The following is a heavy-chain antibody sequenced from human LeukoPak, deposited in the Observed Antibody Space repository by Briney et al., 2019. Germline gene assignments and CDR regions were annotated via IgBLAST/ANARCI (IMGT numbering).Heavy chain of an antibody. CDR2: IQSKIDGGTP. D-gene: IGHD1-7*01. CDR1: GFTFNNAW. J-gene: IGHJ6*03. Sequence: GGSLRLSCAASGFTFNNAWMSWVRQAPGKGLQWVGHIQSKIDGGTPEYAAPVKGRFTISRDDSKNTLYLQMNSLKAEDTAVYYCTTVKRGWNYRTREYYYYMDVWGKGTTVTVSS. CDR3: TTVKRGWNYRTREYYYYMDV. V-gene: IGHV3-15*01.